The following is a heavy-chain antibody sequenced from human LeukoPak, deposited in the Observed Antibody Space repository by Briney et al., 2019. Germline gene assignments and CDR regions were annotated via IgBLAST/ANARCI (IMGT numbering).Heavy chain of an antibody. CDR3: APDLGCSSTSCSDY. Sequence: ASVTVSCTVSGYTLTELSMHWVRQAPGKGLELMGGFDPEDGETIYSQKFQGRVTMTEDTSTDTAYMELSSLRSEDTAVYYCAPDLGCSSTSCSDYWGQGTLVTVSS. J-gene: IGHJ4*02. CDR1: GYTLTELS. D-gene: IGHD2-2*01. V-gene: IGHV1-24*01. CDR2: FDPEDGET.